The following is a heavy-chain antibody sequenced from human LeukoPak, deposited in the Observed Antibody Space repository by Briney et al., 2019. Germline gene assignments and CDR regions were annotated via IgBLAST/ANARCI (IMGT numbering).Heavy chain of an antibody. Sequence: ASVKVSCKASGCTFTSYDINWVRQATGQGLERMGWMNPNSGNTGYAQKFQGRVTMTRNTSISTAYMELSSLRSEDTAVYYCANTIAVADEDAFDIWGQGTMVTVSS. CDR2: MNPNSGNT. D-gene: IGHD6-19*01. CDR3: ANTIAVADEDAFDI. J-gene: IGHJ3*02. CDR1: GCTFTSYD. V-gene: IGHV1-8*01.